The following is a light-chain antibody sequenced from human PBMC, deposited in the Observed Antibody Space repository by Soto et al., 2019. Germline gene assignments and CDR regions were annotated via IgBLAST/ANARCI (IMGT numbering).Light chain of an antibody. V-gene: IGLV2-14*01. CDR1: STDVGGYKY. CDR3: ISYTSSDTYV. Sequence: QSVLTQPASVSGSPGQSITISCTGTSTDVGGYKYVSWYQQNPGKAPKLMIYDVTSRPSGVSDRFSGSKSGNTASLIFSWLQPEDEADYYCISYTSSDTYVFGTGTKVTVL. CDR2: DVT. J-gene: IGLJ1*01.